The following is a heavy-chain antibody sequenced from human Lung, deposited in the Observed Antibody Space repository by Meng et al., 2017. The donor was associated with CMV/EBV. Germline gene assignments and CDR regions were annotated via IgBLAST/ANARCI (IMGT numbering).Heavy chain of an antibody. CDR3: VTDH. Sequence: GESLKISCAASGFTFPNAWMSWIRQAPGKGLGWIGRIKSHIDGGTIDYAEPVKGRFTISRDDSKNTLYLQMNSLKTDDTAVYYCVTDHWGQGTVVTVSS. V-gene: IGHV3-15*01. CDR2: IKSHIDGGTI. CDR1: GFTFPNAW. J-gene: IGHJ1*01.